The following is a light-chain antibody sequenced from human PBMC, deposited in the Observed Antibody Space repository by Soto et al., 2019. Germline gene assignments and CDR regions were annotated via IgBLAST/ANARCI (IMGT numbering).Light chain of an antibody. CDR3: QQRSNWPPIT. V-gene: IGKV3-11*01. CDR2: DAS. J-gene: IGKJ5*01. Sequence: ETVLTQSPATLSLSPGERATLSCRASQSISSYLAWYQQKPGQAPRLLIYDASNRATGIPARFSGSGSGTDFTLTISSLEPEDFAFYYCQQRSNWPPITFGQGTRLEI. CDR1: QSISSY.